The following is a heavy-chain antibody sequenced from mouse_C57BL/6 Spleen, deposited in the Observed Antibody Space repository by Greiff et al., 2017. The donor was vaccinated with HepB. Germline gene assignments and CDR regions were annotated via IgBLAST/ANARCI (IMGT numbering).Heavy chain of an antibody. V-gene: IGHV3-6*01. J-gene: IGHJ3*01. CDR1: GYSITSGYY. Sequence: EVQVVESGPGLVKPSQSLSLTCSVTGYSITSGYYWNWIRQFPGNKLEWMGYISYDGSNNYNPSLKNRISITRDTSKNQFFLKLNSVTTEDTATYYCARDRGYSNPWFAYWGQGTLVTVSA. CDR2: ISYDGSN. D-gene: IGHD2-5*01. CDR3: ARDRGYSNPWFAY.